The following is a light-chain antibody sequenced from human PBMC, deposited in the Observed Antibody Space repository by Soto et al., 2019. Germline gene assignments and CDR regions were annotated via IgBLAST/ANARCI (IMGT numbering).Light chain of an antibody. V-gene: IGLV2-14*01. J-gene: IGLJ3*02. Sequence: QSALTQPASVSGSPGQSITISCTGTSSDVGGYNYVSWYQQHPGKAPKLMIYEVSNRPSGVSNRFSGSKSGNTASLTISGLQVEDEADYYCSSYTSSNWVFGGGTKVTVL. CDR2: EVS. CDR1: SSDVGGYNY. CDR3: SSYTSSNWV.